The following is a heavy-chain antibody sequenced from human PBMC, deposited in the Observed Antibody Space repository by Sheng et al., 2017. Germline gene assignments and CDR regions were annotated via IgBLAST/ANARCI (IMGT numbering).Heavy chain of an antibody. D-gene: IGHD2-21*02. V-gene: IGHV3-30*18. CDR3: AKATGGNSGLCDY. J-gene: IGHJ4*02. Sequence: QVQLVESGGGVVQPGRSLRLSCAASGFTFSSYGMHWVRQAPGKGLEWVAVISYDGSNKYYADSVKGRFTISRDNSKNTLYLQMNSLRAEDTAVYYCAKATGGNSGLCDYWGQGTLVTV. CDR1: GFTFSSYG. CDR2: ISYDGSNK.